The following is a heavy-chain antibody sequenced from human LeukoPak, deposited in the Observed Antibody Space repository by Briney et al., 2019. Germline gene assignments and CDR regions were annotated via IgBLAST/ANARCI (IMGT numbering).Heavy chain of an antibody. D-gene: IGHD3-10*01. CDR2: ISYDGSSK. CDR1: GFTFSSYA. Sequence: GGSLRLSCAASGFTFSSYAMHWVRQAPGKGLEWVAVISYDGSSKYYADSVKGRFTISRDNSKNTLYLQMNSLRAEDTAVYYCVRAGYYFDYWGQGTLVTVSS. CDR3: VRAGYYFDY. J-gene: IGHJ4*02. V-gene: IGHV3-30-3*01.